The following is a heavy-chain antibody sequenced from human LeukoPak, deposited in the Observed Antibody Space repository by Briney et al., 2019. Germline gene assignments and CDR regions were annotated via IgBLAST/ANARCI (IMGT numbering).Heavy chain of an antibody. D-gene: IGHD6-13*01. Sequence: EASVKVSCKASGGTFSSYAIRWVRQAPGQGLEWMGGIIPIFGTANYAQKFQGRVTITTAESTSTAYMELSSLRSEDTAVYYGASPTRYSSSWFLLYWGQGTLVTVSS. V-gene: IGHV1-69*05. CDR3: ASPTRYSSSWFLLY. J-gene: IGHJ4*02. CDR2: IIPIFGTA. CDR1: GGTFSSYA.